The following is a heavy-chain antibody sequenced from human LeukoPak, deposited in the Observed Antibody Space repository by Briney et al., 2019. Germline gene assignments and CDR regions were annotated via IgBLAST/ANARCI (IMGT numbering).Heavy chain of an antibody. CDR3: ARVQRGIAVALDY. J-gene: IGHJ4*02. CDR1: GFTFSSYE. CDR2: ISTTGSSI. D-gene: IGHD6-19*01. Sequence: GGSLRLSCAASGFTFSSYEMNWVRQAPGEGMEWDSYISTTGSSIYYANSVKGRFTISRDNVKNLLYLQMNSLRAEDTAVYYCARVQRGIAVALDYWGQGTLATVSS. V-gene: IGHV3-48*03.